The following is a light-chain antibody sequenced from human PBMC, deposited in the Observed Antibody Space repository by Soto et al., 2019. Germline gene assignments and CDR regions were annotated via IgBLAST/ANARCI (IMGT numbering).Light chain of an antibody. J-gene: IGKJ1*01. CDR3: QQYNSFIWT. V-gene: IGKV1-5*03. Sequence: DIQMTQSPSTLSASVGDRVTIICRASQSISIWLAWYQQKAGKAPKLLISKASNLDSGVPSRFSGSGSGTEFNLTISSLQPEDFATYYCQQYNSFIWTFGQGTKVDIK. CDR2: KAS. CDR1: QSISIW.